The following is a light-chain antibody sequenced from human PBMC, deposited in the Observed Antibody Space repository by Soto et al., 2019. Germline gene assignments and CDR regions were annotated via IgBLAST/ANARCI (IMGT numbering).Light chain of an antibody. V-gene: IGKV3-20*01. Sequence: EIVLTQSPGTLSLSPGERATLSCRASQSVSSSYLAWYQQKPGQAPRLLIYGASSRATGIPDRFSGSGSGTDFTLTISRLEPGDFAVYYCQQYGSSPTWTFGQGTKVDIK. CDR1: QSVSSSY. CDR2: GAS. CDR3: QQYGSSPTWT. J-gene: IGKJ1*01.